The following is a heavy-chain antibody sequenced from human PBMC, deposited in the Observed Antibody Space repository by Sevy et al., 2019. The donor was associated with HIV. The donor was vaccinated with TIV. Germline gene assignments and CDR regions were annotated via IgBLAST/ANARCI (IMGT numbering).Heavy chain of an antibody. CDR3: AGPRLTYNSGWSYYDH. D-gene: IGHD6-19*01. Sequence: SETLSLTCTVSGASISSSGYYWGWIRQPPGKGLEWIASIRYSGSTYYNPSLRSRVTISADASKKQSSLKLNSVTAADTAVYYCAGPRLTYNSGWSYYDHWGQGTVVTVSS. J-gene: IGHJ4*02. CDR2: IRYSGST. CDR1: GASISSSGYY. V-gene: IGHV4-39*01.